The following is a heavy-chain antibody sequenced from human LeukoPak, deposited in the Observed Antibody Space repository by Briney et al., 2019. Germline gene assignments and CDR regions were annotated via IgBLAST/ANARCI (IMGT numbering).Heavy chain of an antibody. J-gene: IGHJ5*02. CDR2: IYYSGST. CDR1: GGSISSYY. Sequence: SETLSLTCTVSGGSISSYYWGWIRQPPGKGLEWIGSIYYSGSTYYNPSLKSRVTISVDTSKNQFSLKLSSVTAADTAVYYCARSPIRAQLGYNWFDPWGQGTLVTVSS. V-gene: IGHV4-39*01. D-gene: IGHD6-6*01. CDR3: ARSPIRAQLGYNWFDP.